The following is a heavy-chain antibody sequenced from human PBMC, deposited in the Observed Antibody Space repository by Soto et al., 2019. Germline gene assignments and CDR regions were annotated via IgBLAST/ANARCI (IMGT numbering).Heavy chain of an antibody. CDR2: IRSKPNSYAT. CDR3: ISVLNTVPDY. Sequence: EVQLVESGGGLVQPGGSLKLSCAASGITFSGSAMHWVRQASGKGLEWVGRIRSKPNSYATAYAASVKGRFTISSDDSKIMAYLQMNGLKTEDTAVYYCISVLNTVPDYWGQGTLVTVSS. CDR1: GITFSGSA. V-gene: IGHV3-73*01. J-gene: IGHJ4*02. D-gene: IGHD2-8*02.